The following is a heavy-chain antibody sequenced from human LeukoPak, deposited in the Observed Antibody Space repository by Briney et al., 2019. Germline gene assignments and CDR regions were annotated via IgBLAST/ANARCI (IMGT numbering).Heavy chain of an antibody. CDR2: IYTSGST. CDR3: ARVRYDFWSGYPFVDP. CDR1: GGSISSYY. J-gene: IGHJ5*02. V-gene: IGHV4-4*09. D-gene: IGHD3-3*01. Sequence: SETLSLTCTVSGGSISSYYWSWIRQPPGKGLEWIGYIYTSGSTNYNPSLKSRVTISVDTSKNQFSLKLSSVTAADTAAYYCARVRYDFWSGYPFVDPWGQGTLVTVSS.